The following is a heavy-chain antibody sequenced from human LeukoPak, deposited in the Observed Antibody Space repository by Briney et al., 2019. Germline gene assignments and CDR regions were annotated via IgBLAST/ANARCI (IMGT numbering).Heavy chain of an antibody. Sequence: SETLSLTCTVSGGSISGYYWNWIRQPPGKGLEWIGYIYYSGSTTYNPSLKSRVTISVDTSKNQFSLKLSSVTVADTAVYYCARVLRGSYSPIDYWGQGTLVTVSS. J-gene: IGHJ4*02. CDR2: IYYSGST. CDR1: GGSISGYY. D-gene: IGHD3-22*01. V-gene: IGHV4-59*01. CDR3: ARVLRGSYSPIDY.